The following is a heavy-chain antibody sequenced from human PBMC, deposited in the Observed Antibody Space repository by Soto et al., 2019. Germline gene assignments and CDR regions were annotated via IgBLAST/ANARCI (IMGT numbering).Heavy chain of an antibody. CDR3: ARLHSYSSGWYVNYYYGMDV. J-gene: IGHJ6*02. CDR1: GESFSGYI. CDR2: INHSGSA. D-gene: IGHD6-19*01. Sequence: PSATLSLTCAVYGESFSGYIWTWIHQTPGKWLQWIGQINHSGSASYNPSLKSRVTISVDTFKNQFSLKLSSVTAADTAVYYCARLHSYSSGWYVNYYYGMDVWGQGTTVT. V-gene: IGHV4-34*01.